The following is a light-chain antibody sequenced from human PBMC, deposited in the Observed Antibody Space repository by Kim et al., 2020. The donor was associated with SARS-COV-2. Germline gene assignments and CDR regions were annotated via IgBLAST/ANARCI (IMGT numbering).Light chain of an antibody. CDR1: NNDVGNLNQ. Sequence: GQAVTISCTGNNNDVGNLNQYLCVQQHPGKSPKLLIYEGRERAAGVPDRFSGSKSGNTASLTVSGLQAEDEADYYCCSYVGSYSFAFGGGTQLTVL. CDR2: EGR. V-gene: IGLV2-11*01. CDR3: CSYVGSYSFA. J-gene: IGLJ2*01.